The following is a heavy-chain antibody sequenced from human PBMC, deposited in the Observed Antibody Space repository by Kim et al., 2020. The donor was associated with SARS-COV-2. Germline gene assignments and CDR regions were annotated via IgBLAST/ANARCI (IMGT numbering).Heavy chain of an antibody. Sequence: GGSLRLSCAASGFTISNYWMTWVRQAPGKVLEWVSNIMQDGSEQYYGDSVKGRFTISRDNAKNSVYLQMNSLRAEDTSVYYCAGGVAGDYWGQGALVTVSS. D-gene: IGHD6-13*01. CDR2: IMQDGSEQ. J-gene: IGHJ4*02. V-gene: IGHV3-7*01. CDR3: AGGVAGDY. CDR1: GFTISNYW.